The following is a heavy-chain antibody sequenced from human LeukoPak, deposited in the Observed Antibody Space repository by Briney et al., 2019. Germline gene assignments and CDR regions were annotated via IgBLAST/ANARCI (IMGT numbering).Heavy chain of an antibody. V-gene: IGHV4-39*07. CDR3: ARGVATIPTPLDY. Sequence: PSETLSLTCNVSGASMSNYYWVWIRQPPGKGLEWIGSIYYSGSTYYNPSLKSRVTISVDTSKNQFSLKLSSVTAADTAVYYCARGVATIPTPLDYWGQGTLVTVSS. D-gene: IGHD5-24*01. CDR2: IYYSGST. J-gene: IGHJ4*02. CDR1: GASMSNYY.